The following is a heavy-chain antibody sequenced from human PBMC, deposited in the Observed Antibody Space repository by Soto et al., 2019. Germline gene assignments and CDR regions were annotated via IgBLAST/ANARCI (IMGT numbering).Heavy chain of an antibody. D-gene: IGHD3-22*01. CDR3: VRFQGVIYYDSSDDYHHAS. J-gene: IGHJ4*02. CDR2: IYPDGNT. Sequence: GSLSLSCTASGLSVGGSYMNWFRQSPEKGLEWISVIYPDGNTYYAESVMGRVTLSEDSSSNTVSLQMNSLRAEDTAVYHCVRFQGVIYYDSSDDYHHASWGQGAMVTV. V-gene: IGHV3-53*01. CDR1: GLSVGGSY.